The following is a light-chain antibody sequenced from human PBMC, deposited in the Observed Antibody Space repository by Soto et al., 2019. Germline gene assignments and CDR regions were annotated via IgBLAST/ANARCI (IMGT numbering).Light chain of an antibody. CDR3: YSYAGTNTHV. J-gene: IGLJ1*01. V-gene: IGLV2-11*01. CDR2: DVT. Sequence: QSVLTQPRSVSGSPGQSVTISCTGTSSDVGGFNSVSWHQHHPDKVPKLMIYDVTKRPSGVPFRFSGSKSGNTASLTISGLQADDEADYYCYSYAGTNTHVFGTGTKVTVL. CDR1: SSDVGGFNS.